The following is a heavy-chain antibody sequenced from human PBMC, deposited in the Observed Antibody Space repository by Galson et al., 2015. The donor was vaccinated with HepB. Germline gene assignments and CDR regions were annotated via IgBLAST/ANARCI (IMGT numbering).Heavy chain of an antibody. CDR2: IRSKATNFAA. Sequence: SLRLSCAASGFTFSGSAIHWVRQASGKGPEWIGHIRSKATNFAALYVPSLQGRFIISRDDSKNLAYLHMRSLEADDTAVYYCVRSGDFSGYSSRWGQGTLVTVSA. CDR3: VRSGDFSGYSSR. J-gene: IGHJ4*02. D-gene: IGHD6-13*01. CDR1: GFTFSGSA. V-gene: IGHV3-73*01.